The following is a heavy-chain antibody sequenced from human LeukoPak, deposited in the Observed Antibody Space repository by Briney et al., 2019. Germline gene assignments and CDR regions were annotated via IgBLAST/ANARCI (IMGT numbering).Heavy chain of an antibody. J-gene: IGHJ4*02. Sequence: GGSLRLSCAASGFAFSSYVMTWVRQAPGKGLEWVSTIDTDGDTYYAASVKGRFTLSRDNSKNTLYLQMNSLRAEDTAVYYCAKDRIGGGVEDYWGQGTLVTVSS. CDR1: GFAFSSYV. CDR2: IDTDGDT. V-gene: IGHV3-23*01. CDR3: AKDRIGGGVEDY. D-gene: IGHD4-23*01.